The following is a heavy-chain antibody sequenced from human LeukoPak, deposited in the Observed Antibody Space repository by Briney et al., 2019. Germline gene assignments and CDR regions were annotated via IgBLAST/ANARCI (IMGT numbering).Heavy chain of an antibody. CDR2: MNPSSGDT. D-gene: IGHD3-9*01. CDR1: GYTFTTHD. Sequence: ASVKVSCKASGYTFTTHDLTWVRQATGQGLEWMGWMNPSSGDTAYAQKFQGRVTMTRDTSMSTAYMELNSLGSEDTAIYYCARGLGDYNTDWFPVSGYWGQGTPVTVSS. CDR3: ARGLGDYNTDWFPVSGY. J-gene: IGHJ4*02. V-gene: IGHV1-8*01.